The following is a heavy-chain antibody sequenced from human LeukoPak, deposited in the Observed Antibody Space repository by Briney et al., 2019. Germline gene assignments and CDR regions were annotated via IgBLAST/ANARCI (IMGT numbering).Heavy chain of an antibody. D-gene: IGHD4-17*01. CDR2: IYTSGGT. J-gene: IGHJ4*02. Sequence: SETLSLTCTVSGGSINSGSQYWSWIRQPAGKGLEWIGRIYTSGGTNYNPSLKSRVTISVDTSKNQFSLKLSSVTAADTAVYYCARVGGDYLSFDYWGQGTLVTVSS. CDR1: GGSINSGSQY. CDR3: ARVGGDYLSFDY. V-gene: IGHV4-61*02.